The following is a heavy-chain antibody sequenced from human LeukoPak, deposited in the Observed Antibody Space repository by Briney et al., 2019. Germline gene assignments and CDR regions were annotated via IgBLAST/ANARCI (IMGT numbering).Heavy chain of an antibody. J-gene: IGHJ6*02. CDR2: IIPIFGTA. V-gene: IGHV1-69*01. Sequence: GSSVKVSCKVSGGTFSSYAISWVRQAPGQGLEWMGGIIPIFGTANYAQKFQGRVTITADESTSTAYMELSSLRSEDTAVYYCARDTPTRPLYYYYYYGMDVWGQGTTVTVSS. CDR1: GGTFSSYA. CDR3: ARDTPTRPLYYYYYYGMDV.